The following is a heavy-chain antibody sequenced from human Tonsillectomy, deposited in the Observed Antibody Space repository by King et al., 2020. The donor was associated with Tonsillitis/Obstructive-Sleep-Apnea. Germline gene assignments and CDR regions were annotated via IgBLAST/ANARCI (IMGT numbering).Heavy chain of an antibody. CDR3: ARDPTTVTTVYYYYYMDV. CDR2: ISSSSSYI. J-gene: IGHJ6*03. D-gene: IGHD4-17*01. V-gene: IGHV3-21*01. Sequence: VQLVESGGGLVKPGGSLRLSCAASGFTFSTYSMNWVRQAPGKGLEWVSSISSSSSYIYYADSVKGRFTISRDNAKNSLYLQMNSLRAADTAVYYCARDPTTVTTVYYYYYMDVWGKGTTVTVSS. CDR1: GFTFSTYS.